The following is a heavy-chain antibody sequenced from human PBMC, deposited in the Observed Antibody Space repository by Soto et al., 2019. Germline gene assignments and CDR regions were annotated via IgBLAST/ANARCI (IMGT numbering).Heavy chain of an antibody. CDR1: GFPFNDYG. CDR3: VKEMYCSSSSCYVLDY. CDR2: ISSLGVTT. Sequence: PGGSLRLSCSASGFPFNDYGMHRVRQAPGKGLEFVSSISSLGVTTYYADSVKGRFTISRDNSENTLNLQMSGLRADDTAIYYCVKEMYCSSSSCYVLDYWGQGT. D-gene: IGHD2-2*01. J-gene: IGHJ4*02. V-gene: IGHV3-64D*08.